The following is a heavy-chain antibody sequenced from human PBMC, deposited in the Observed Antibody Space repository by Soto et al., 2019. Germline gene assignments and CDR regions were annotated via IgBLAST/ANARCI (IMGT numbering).Heavy chain of an antibody. Sequence: QARLVLSGAAVRKPGASVTISCKASGYSFNSHFVHWVRQAPGQGLEWMAIIDPNGGGTTGHAEKFQGRVTLTRDTATSTMYMELRSLRSEDTAVYYRARSDYGLDVWGQGTTVTVSS. CDR1: GYSFNSHF. CDR2: IDPNGGGTT. J-gene: IGHJ6*02. CDR3: ARSDYGLDV. V-gene: IGHV1-46*02. D-gene: IGHD3-10*01.